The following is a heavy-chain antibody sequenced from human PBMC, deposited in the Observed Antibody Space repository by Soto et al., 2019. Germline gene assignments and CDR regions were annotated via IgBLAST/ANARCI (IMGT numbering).Heavy chain of an antibody. D-gene: IGHD5-12*01. Sequence: QVQLVESGGGVVQPERSLRLSCAASGFTFRSYGMHWVRQAPGKGLEWVAGISHDGTNEYYADSVKGRFTISRDNSKNTLYLEVNSLRAQDTAVYYGAKETPTSGYGGDYWGQGTLVTVSS. CDR3: AKETPTSGYGGDY. CDR2: ISHDGTNE. J-gene: IGHJ4*02. V-gene: IGHV3-30*18. CDR1: GFTFRSYG.